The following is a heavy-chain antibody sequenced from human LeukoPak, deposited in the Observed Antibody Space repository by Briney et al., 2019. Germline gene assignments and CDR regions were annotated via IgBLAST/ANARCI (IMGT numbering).Heavy chain of an antibody. D-gene: IGHD3-22*01. CDR1: GGTFSSYA. CDR3: ARGPITTRSHFDY. J-gene: IGHJ4*02. V-gene: IGHV1-69*01. Sequence: SVKVCCKASGGTFSSYAISWVRQAPGQGLEWMGGIIPIFATANYAQKFQGRVTITADESTSTAYMELSSLRSEDTAVYYCARGPITTRSHFDYWGQGTLVTVSS. CDR2: IIPIFATA.